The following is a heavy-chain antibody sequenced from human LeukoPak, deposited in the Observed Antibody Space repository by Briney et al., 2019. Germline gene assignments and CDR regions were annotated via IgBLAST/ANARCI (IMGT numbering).Heavy chain of an antibody. J-gene: IGHJ6*03. CDR1: GGSFSGYY. CDR3: ARGTGRYYDFWSGYYTRYYYYYYMDV. D-gene: IGHD3-3*01. Sequence: PSETLSLTCAVYGGSFSGYYWSWIRQPPGKGLEWIGEINHSGSTNYNPSLKSRVTISVDTSKNQFSLKLSSVTAADTAVYYCARGTGRYYDFWSGYYTRYYYYYYMDVWGKGTTVTVSS. CDR2: INHSGST. V-gene: IGHV4-34*01.